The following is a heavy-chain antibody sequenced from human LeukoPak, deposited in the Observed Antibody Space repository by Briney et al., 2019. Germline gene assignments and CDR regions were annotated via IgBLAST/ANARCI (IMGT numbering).Heavy chain of an antibody. Sequence: GGSLRLSCAASGFTFSSYAMSWVRQAPGKGLVWVSRINSDGSSTSYADSVKGRFTISRDNAKNTLYLQMNSLRAEDTAVYYCARVDGGNSAYYYYYGMDVWGQGTTVTVSS. V-gene: IGHV3-74*01. J-gene: IGHJ6*02. CDR1: GFTFSSYA. CDR3: ARVDGGNSAYYYYYGMDV. CDR2: INSDGSST. D-gene: IGHD4-23*01.